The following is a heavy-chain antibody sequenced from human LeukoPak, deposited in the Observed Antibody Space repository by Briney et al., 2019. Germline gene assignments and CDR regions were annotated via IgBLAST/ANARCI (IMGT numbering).Heavy chain of an antibody. J-gene: IGHJ4*02. D-gene: IGHD1/OR15-1a*01. CDR2: IYYSGST. Sequence: SETLSLTCTVSGGSISGSNYYWGWIRQPPGKGLEWIGTIYYSGSTYYNPSLKSRVTISVDTSKNQFSLELSSVTAADTAVYYCAREGDNWNIFHYFDYWGQGTLVTVSS. V-gene: IGHV4-39*07. CDR1: GGSISGSNYY. CDR3: AREGDNWNIFHYFDY.